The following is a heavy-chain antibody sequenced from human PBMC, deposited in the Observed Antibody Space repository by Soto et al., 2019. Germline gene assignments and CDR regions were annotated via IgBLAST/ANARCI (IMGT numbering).Heavy chain of an antibody. CDR2: ISIRGGDE. CDR3: ARGTIVARQHLDY. CDR1: GFTFSSYA. D-gene: IGHD6-6*01. J-gene: IGHJ4*02. Sequence: QVQLVESGGGVVQPGKSLRLSCAASGFTFSSYAMHWARQAPGKGLEWVTVISIRGGDEYYADYVRGRFTISRDDSKNTLYLQMDSLRVEDTAVYYCARGTIVARQHLDYWGQGTLVTVSS. V-gene: IGHV3-30*03.